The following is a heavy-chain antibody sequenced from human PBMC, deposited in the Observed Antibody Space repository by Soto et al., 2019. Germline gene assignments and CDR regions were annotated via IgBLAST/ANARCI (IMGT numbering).Heavy chain of an antibody. Sequence: QVQLQESGPGLVKPSQTLSLTCTVSGGSISSGGYYWSWIRQHPGKGLAWIGSIYYSGSTYYNPSLQSRVTISVDTSKNQFSLQLSSVTAADTAVYYCARDYGANYYYYGMDVWGQGTTVTVSS. D-gene: IGHD4-17*01. CDR3: ARDYGANYYYYGMDV. V-gene: IGHV4-31*03. CDR1: GGSISSGGYY. J-gene: IGHJ6*02. CDR2: IYYSGST.